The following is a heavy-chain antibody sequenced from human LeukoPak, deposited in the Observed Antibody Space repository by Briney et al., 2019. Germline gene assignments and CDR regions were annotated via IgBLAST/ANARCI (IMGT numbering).Heavy chain of an antibody. CDR2: IYPDDSDT. J-gene: IGHJ3*02. CDR3: ARAITIFGVVKGPFDI. CDR1: GYSFSSYW. Sequence: GESLKISCKGSGYSFSSYWIGWVRQMPGKGLEWMGVIYPDDSDTRYSPSFQGQVTISADKSISTAYLQWSSLKASDTAMYYCARAITIFGVVKGPFDIWGQGTLVTVSS. V-gene: IGHV5-51*01. D-gene: IGHD3-3*01.